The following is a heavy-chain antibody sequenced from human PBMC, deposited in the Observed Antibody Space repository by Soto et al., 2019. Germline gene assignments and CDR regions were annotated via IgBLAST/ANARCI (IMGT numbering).Heavy chain of an antibody. CDR2: IYHTGRT. Sequence: SETLSLTCAVSGDSISSGGFSWSWIRQPPGKGLEWIGYIYHTGRTYYNPSLKSRVTISVDKSKNQFSLNLSSVTAADAAVYYCARAEYSSSWYFQHWGQGTLVTVSS. CDR3: ARAEYSSSWYFQH. CDR1: GDSISSGGFS. V-gene: IGHV4-30-2*01. J-gene: IGHJ1*01. D-gene: IGHD6-13*01.